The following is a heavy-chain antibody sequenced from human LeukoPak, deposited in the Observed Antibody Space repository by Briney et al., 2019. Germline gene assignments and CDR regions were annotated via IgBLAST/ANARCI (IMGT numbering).Heavy chain of an antibody. CDR3: ARDSHYYDSSGYDYYYYYYMDV. J-gene: IGHJ6*03. V-gene: IGHV3-23*01. Sequence: GGSLRLSCAASGFTFSSYGMSWVRQAPGKGLEWVSAIRGSGGSTYYADSVKGRFTISRDNSKNTLYLQMNSLRAEDTAVYYCARDSHYYDSSGYDYYYYYYMDVWGKGTTVTVSS. D-gene: IGHD3-22*01. CDR1: GFTFSSYG. CDR2: IRGSGGST.